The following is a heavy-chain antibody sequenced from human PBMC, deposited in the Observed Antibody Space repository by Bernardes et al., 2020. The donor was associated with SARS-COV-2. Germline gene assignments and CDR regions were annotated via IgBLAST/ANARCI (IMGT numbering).Heavy chain of an antibody. Sequence: GGSLRLSCAASGFTFGDYAMHWVRQAPGKGLEWVSGISWNSGSIGYADSVKGRFTISRDNAKNSLYLQMNSLRAEDTALYYCATLSPEWELLVDYWGQGTLVTVSS. CDR1: GFTFGDYA. D-gene: IGHD1-26*01. J-gene: IGHJ4*02. CDR2: ISWNSGSI. V-gene: IGHV3-9*01. CDR3: ATLSPEWELLVDY.